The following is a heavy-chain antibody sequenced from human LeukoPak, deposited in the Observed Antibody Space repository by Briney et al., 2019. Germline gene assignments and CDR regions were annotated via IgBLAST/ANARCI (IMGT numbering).Heavy chain of an antibody. CDR3: ARDGKAPRLDV. D-gene: IGHD1-1*01. Sequence: GGSLRLSCAASGFTFSSYGMHWVRQAPGKGLEWVAVIWYDGSNKYYADSVKGRFTISRDNSKNTLYLQMNSLRAEDTAVYYCARDGKAPRLDVWGQGTTVTVSS. CDR1: GFTFSSYG. V-gene: IGHV3-33*01. CDR2: IWYDGSNK. J-gene: IGHJ6*02.